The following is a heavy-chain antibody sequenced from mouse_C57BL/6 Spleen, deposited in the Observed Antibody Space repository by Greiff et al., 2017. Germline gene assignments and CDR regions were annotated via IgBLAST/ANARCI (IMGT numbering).Heavy chain of an antibody. V-gene: IGHV5-17*01. CDR1: GFTFSDYG. Sequence: EVQLVESGGGLVKPGGSLKLSCAASGFTFSDYGMHWVRQAPEKGLEWVAYISSGSSTIYYAATVKGRSTIPRDNAKNTLFLQMTSLRSEDTAMYYCARPLYDYYGGYYFDYWGQGTTRTVSS. D-gene: IGHD1-2*01. CDR2: ISSGSSTI. J-gene: IGHJ2*01. CDR3: ARPLYDYYGGYYFDY.